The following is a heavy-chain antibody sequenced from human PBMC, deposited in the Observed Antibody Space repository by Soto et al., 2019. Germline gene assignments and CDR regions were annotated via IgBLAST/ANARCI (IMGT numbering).Heavy chain of an antibody. CDR2: IIPIFGTA. CDR3: ARVRLSDSGYYTPDAFDI. Sequence: QVQLVQSGAEVKKPGSSVKVSCKASGGTFSSYAISWVRQAPGQGLEWMGGIIPIFGTANYAQKFQGRVTITADVSASTAYRELSSLITKETSEYSGARVRLSDSGYYTPDAFDIWGQGTMVTVSS. V-gene: IGHV1-69*01. D-gene: IGHD3-22*01. CDR1: GGTFSSYA. J-gene: IGHJ3*02.